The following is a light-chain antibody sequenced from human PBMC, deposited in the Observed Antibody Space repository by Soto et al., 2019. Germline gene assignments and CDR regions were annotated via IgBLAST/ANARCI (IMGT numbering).Light chain of an antibody. CDR1: QSISSY. J-gene: IGKJ4*01. Sequence: DIQMTQSPSSLSASVGDRVTITCRASQSISSYLNWYQQKPGKAPKLLIYAASSLQSGVQSRFSGSGSGTDFTLTIRSLQPEDFATYYCKQSYSTPLTFGGGTKVDIK. CDR3: KQSYSTPLT. V-gene: IGKV1-39*01. CDR2: AAS.